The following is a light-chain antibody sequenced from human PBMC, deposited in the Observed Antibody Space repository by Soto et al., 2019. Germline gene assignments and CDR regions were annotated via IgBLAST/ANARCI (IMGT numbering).Light chain of an antibody. CDR1: QSISSY. Sequence: DIQMIQSPSSLSASVGDRVTITCRASQSISSYLNWYQQKPGKAPKLLIYAASSLQSGVPSRFSGSGSGTDFTLTISSLQPEDSATYYCQQSYSTPLFGPGTKVDIK. CDR3: QQSYSTPL. J-gene: IGKJ3*01. CDR2: AAS. V-gene: IGKV1-39*01.